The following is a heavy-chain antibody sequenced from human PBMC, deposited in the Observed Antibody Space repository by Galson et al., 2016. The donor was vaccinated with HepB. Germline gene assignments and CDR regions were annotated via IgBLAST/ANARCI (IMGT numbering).Heavy chain of an antibody. D-gene: IGHD3-10*01. V-gene: IGHV3-48*02. Sequence: SLRLSCAASGFTFSNYSMNWVRQAPGKGLEWVSYISSNGSITYYADSVRGRFTVSRDNAKNSLYLQMNSLRDEDTAVYYCARGGSWPYYYASGSYGYCDSWGQGSLVIVSS. J-gene: IGHJ4*02. CDR1: GFTFSNYS. CDR3: ARGGSWPYYYASGSYGYCDS. CDR2: ISSNGSIT.